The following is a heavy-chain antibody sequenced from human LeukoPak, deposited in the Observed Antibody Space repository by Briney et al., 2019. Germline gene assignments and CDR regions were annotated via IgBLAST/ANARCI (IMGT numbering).Heavy chain of an antibody. J-gene: IGHJ4*02. CDR3: ANGGSRNYKGVDY. V-gene: IGHV3-43*02. CDR1: GFTVSSNY. Sequence: PGGSLRLSCAASGFTVSSNYMSWVRQAPGKGLEWVSLISGDGYNTYYAASVRGRFTISRDNSKNSLYLQMNSLTTEDTALYYCANGGSRNYKGVDYWGQGTLVTVSS. CDR2: ISGDGYNT. D-gene: IGHD3-10*01.